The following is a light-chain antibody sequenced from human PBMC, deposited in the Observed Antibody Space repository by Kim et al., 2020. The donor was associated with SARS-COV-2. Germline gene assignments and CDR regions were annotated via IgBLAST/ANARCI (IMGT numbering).Light chain of an antibody. J-gene: IGLJ2*01. CDR1: SSDVGGHNH. CDR3: NSYSSSSIVI. Sequence: GQSITISCSGTSSDVGGHNHVSWYQQHPGKAPKPMIYDVSNRPSGVSNRFSGSKSGNTASLTISGLQAEDEADYYCNSYSSSSIVIFGGGTKLTVL. V-gene: IGLV2-14*03. CDR2: DVS.